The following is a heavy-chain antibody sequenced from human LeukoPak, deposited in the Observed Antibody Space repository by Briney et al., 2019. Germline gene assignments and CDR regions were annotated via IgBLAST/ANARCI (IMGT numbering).Heavy chain of an antibody. D-gene: IGHD1-26*01. CDR2: IYSGGST. CDR3: ARDLSGRSGSSHYYYMDV. CDR1: GFTVSSNY. V-gene: IGHV3-53*01. J-gene: IGHJ6*03. Sequence: GGSLRLSCAASGFTVSSNYMSWVRQAPGKGLEWVSVIYSGGSTYYADSVKGRFTISRDNSKNTLYLQMNSLRAEDTAVYYCARDLSGRSGSSHYYYMDVWGKGTTVTVSS.